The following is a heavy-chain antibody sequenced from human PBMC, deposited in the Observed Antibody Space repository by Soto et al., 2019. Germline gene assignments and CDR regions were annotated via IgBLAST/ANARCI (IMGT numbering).Heavy chain of an antibody. V-gene: IGHV3-33*01. CDR3: ARDGGDYLPPGY. Sequence: GGSLRLSCAASGFTFSSYGMHRVRQAPGKGLEWVAVIWYDGSNKYYADSVKGRFTISRDNSKNTLYLQMNSLRAEDTAVYYCARDGGDYLPPGYWGQGTLVTVPS. D-gene: IGHD3-16*01. CDR1: GFTFSSYG. CDR2: IWYDGSNK. J-gene: IGHJ4*02.